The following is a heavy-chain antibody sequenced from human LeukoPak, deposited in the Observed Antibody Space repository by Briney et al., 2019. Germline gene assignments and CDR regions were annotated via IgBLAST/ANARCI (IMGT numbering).Heavy chain of an antibody. CDR1: GFTFRRHW. Sequence: KAGGSLRLSCAASGFTFRRHWMSWVRQAPGKGLEWVATIKEDGTENHHANSVKGRFTISRDNAKNSLYLQMTSLRAEDTAVYYCARGTYYYEFWGQGTLVTVSS. CDR2: IKEDGTEN. J-gene: IGHJ4*02. D-gene: IGHD3-16*01. V-gene: IGHV3-7*04. CDR3: ARGTYYYEF.